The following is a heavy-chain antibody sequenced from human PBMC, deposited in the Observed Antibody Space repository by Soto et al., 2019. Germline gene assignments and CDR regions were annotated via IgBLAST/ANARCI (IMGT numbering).Heavy chain of an antibody. CDR2: IKSRTDGGAT. D-gene: IGHD3-16*02. J-gene: IGHJ5*02. Sequence: EVQLVESGGDLVEPGGSLRLSCAASGFSFNKAWMTWVRQAPGKGLEWVGRIKSRTDGGATEYAPPVNDRFIISRDDSRNMVFLQMNSLKTEDTAVYFCTYFYREGPWGQGTLVTVSS. V-gene: IGHV3-15*01. CDR1: GFSFNKAW. CDR3: TYFYREGP.